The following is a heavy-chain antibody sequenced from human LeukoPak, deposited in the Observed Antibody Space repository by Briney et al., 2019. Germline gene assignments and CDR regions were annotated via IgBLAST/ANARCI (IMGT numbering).Heavy chain of an antibody. CDR1: GYTFSNFY. V-gene: IGHV1-46*03. Sequence: ASVKVSCKASGYTFSNFYVHWVRQAPGQGLEWMGIINPSGGSTSYAQKFQGRVTMTRDTSTSTVYMELSSLRSEDTAVYYCARGGVVVPAAPFDYWGQGTLVTVSS. CDR2: INPSGGST. CDR3: ARGGVVVPAAPFDY. D-gene: IGHD2-2*01. J-gene: IGHJ4*02.